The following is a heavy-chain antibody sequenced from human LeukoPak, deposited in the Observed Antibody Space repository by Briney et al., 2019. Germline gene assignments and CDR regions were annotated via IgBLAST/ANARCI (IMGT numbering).Heavy chain of an antibody. Sequence: SETLSLTCTVSGGSISSYYWSWIRQPPGKGLEWIGYIYYSGSTNYNPSLKSRVTISVAPSKNQLSLKLSSVTAAATAVYYCARDSIAGFDPWGQGTLVTVSS. D-gene: IGHD6-6*01. CDR3: ARDSIAGFDP. J-gene: IGHJ5*02. V-gene: IGHV4-59*12. CDR1: GGSISSYY. CDR2: IYYSGST.